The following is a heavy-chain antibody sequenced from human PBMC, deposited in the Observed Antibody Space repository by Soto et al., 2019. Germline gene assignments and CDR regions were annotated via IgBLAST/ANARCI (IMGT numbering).Heavy chain of an antibody. CDR1: GFTFDDYA. J-gene: IGHJ3*02. D-gene: IGHD3-16*01. Sequence: AGGSLRLSCAASGFTFDDYAMHWVRQAPGKGLEWVSGISWNSGSIGYADSVKGRFTISRDNAKNSLYLQMNSLRAEDTALYYCAKIMGPRARAFDIWGQGTMVTVSS. V-gene: IGHV3-9*01. CDR2: ISWNSGSI. CDR3: AKIMGPRARAFDI.